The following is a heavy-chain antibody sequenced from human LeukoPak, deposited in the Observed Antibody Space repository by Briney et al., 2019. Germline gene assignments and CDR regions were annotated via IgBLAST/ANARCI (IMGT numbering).Heavy chain of an antibody. Sequence: ASVEVSCKASGYTFTGYYMHWVRQAPGQGLEWMGWINPNSGGTNYAQKFQGRVTMTRDTSISTAYMELSRLRSDDTAAYYCARERGVGASLDYWGQGTLVTVSS. J-gene: IGHJ4*02. CDR2: INPNSGGT. CDR3: ARERGVGASLDY. CDR1: GYTFTGYY. D-gene: IGHD1-26*01. V-gene: IGHV1-2*02.